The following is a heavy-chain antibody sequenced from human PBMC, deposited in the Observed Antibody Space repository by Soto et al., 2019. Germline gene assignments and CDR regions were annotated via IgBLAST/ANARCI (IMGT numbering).Heavy chain of an antibody. V-gene: IGHV3-48*02. CDR3: ARLSVRYCSGGSCRQLDY. D-gene: IGHD2-15*01. J-gene: IGHJ4*02. CDR1: GFTFSTYS. CDR2: ISSSGGTI. Sequence: EVQLVESGGGLVQPGGSVRLSCAASGFTFSTYSMNWVRQAPGKGLEWVSFISSSGGTIYYADSVKGRFTISRDNAKNSLYLQMNSLSDEDTAVSYCARLSVRYCSGGSCRQLDYWGQGTLVTVSS.